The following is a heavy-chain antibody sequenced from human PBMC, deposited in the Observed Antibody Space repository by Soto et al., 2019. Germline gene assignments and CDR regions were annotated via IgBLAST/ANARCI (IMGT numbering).Heavy chain of an antibody. CDR2: INPNSGGT. D-gene: IGHD6-13*01. J-gene: IGHJ4*02. V-gene: IGHV1-2*02. CDR3: ARDSPYSSSWYVYVDY. CDR1: GYTFTGYY. Sequence: ASVKASCKASGYTFTGYYMHWVRQAPGQGLEWMGWINPNSGGTNYAQKFQGRVTMTRDTSISTAYMELSRLRSDDTAVYYCARDSPYSSSWYVYVDYWGQGTLVTVSS.